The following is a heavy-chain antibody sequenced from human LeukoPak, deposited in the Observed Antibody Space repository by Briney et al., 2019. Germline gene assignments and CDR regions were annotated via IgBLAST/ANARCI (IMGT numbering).Heavy chain of an antibody. CDR1: SGSFSGYY. V-gene: IGHV4-34*01. CDR2: INHSGST. J-gene: IGHJ6*03. CDR3: ARGTPNCSSTSCPDFYYYYMDV. Sequence: SETLSLTCAVYSGSFSGYYWSWIRQPPGKGLEWIGEINHSGSTNYNPSLKSRVTISVDTSKNQFSLKLSSVTAADTAVYYCARGTPNCSSTSCPDFYYYYMDVWGKGTTVTVSS. D-gene: IGHD2-2*01.